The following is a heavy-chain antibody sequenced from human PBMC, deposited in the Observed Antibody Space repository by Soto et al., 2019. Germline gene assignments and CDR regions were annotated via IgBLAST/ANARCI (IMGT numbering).Heavy chain of an antibody. Sequence: SGGSLRLSCAASGFTFSSYAMSGVRQAPGKRLEWGSAISGSGGSTYYADSVKGRFTISGDKSKNTLYLQMNSLRAEDTAVYYCARDLGHYDSSGYFDYWGQGTLVTVSS. D-gene: IGHD3-22*01. CDR2: ISGSGGST. V-gene: IGHV3-23*01. CDR3: ARDLGHYDSSGYFDY. J-gene: IGHJ4*02. CDR1: GFTFSSYA.